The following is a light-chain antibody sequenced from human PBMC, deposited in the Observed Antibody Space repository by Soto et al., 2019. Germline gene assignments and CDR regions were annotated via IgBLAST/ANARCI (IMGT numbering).Light chain of an antibody. J-gene: IGKJ4*01. CDR1: QSISSH. V-gene: IGKV3-11*01. Sequence: EIVLTQSPATLSLSPGERATLSCRASQSISSHLAWYQQKPGQAPRLLMYDASKRDTGIPARFSGSGSGTDFTLTISSLEPEDFAVYYCQQRSDWSLTFGGGTKVEIK. CDR3: QQRSDWSLT. CDR2: DAS.